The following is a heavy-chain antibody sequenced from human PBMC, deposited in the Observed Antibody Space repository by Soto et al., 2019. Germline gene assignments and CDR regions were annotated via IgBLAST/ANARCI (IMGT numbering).Heavy chain of an antibody. D-gene: IGHD6-13*01. Sequence: GGSLRLSCAASEFTLSNYAMSWVRQAPGKGLEWVSSISDNGGTTYYADSVKGRFTISRDNSKNTLYLQMNSLRAEDTAVYYGAKGPQQRIVYFDYWRQGTQVTVSS. V-gene: IGHV3-23*01. J-gene: IGHJ4*02. CDR1: EFTLSNYA. CDR2: ISDNGGTT. CDR3: AKGPQQRIVYFDY.